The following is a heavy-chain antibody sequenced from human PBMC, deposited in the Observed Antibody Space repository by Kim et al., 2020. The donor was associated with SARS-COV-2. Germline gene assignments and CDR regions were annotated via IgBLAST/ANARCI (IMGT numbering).Heavy chain of an antibody. D-gene: IGHD2-2*01. J-gene: IGHJ4*02. Sequence: LKSRVTMSVDTSKNQFSLKLSSVTAADTAVYYCAREGYCSSTSCYGTLDYWGQGTLVTVSS. V-gene: IGHV4-4*06. CDR3: AREGYCSSTSCYGTLDY.